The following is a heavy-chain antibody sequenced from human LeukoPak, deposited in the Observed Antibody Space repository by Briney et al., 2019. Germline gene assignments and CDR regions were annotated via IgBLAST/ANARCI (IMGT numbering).Heavy chain of an antibody. CDR2: IIPIFGTA. J-gene: IGHJ4*02. CDR1: GGTFSSYA. D-gene: IGHD3-22*01. CDR3: ASSAVDYYDSSGYYYFDY. Sequence: RASVKVSCKASGGTFSSYAISWVRQALGQGLEWMGGIIPIFGTANYAQKFQGRVTITTDESTSTAYMELSSLRSGDTAVYYCASSAVDYYDSSGYYYFDYWGQGTLVTVSS. V-gene: IGHV1-69*05.